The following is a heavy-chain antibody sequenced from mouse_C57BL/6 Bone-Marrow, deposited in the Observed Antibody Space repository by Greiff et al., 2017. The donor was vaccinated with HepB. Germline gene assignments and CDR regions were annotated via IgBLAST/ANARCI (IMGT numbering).Heavy chain of an antibody. CDR3: ARKEAWFAY. CDR1: GYTFTSYS. J-gene: IGHJ3*01. V-gene: IGHV1-81*01. Sequence: VQLQQSGAELARPGASVKLSCKASGYTFTSYSISWVKQRTGQGLEWIGEIYPRSGNTYYNEKFKGKATLTADKSSSTAYMELRSLTSEDSAVYFCARKEAWFAYWGQGTLVTVSA. CDR2: IYPRSGNT.